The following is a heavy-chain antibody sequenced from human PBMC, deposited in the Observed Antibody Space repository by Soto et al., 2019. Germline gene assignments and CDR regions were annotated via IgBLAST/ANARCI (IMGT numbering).Heavy chain of an antibody. V-gene: IGHV3-30-3*01. J-gene: IGHJ4*02. CDR2: ISYDGSNK. CDR1: GFTFSSYA. D-gene: IGHD1-26*01. CDR3: ARLGGSYGGG. Sequence: QVQLVESGGGVVQPGRSLRLSCAASGFTFSSYAMHWVRQAPGKGLEWVAVISYDGSNKYYADSVKGRFTISRDNSKNTLYLQMTSLRAEDTAVYYCARLGGSYGGGWGQGTLVTVSS.